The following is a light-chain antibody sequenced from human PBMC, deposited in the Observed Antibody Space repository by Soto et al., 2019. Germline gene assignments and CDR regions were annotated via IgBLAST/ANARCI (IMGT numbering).Light chain of an antibody. CDR1: HSVSSSY. V-gene: IGKV3-20*01. J-gene: IGKJ5*01. Sequence: EIVLTLSPGTLSLSPGERATLSCRASHSVSSSYLAWYQQKPGQAPRLLXYGASSRATGIPDRFSGSGSGTDFTLTISRLEPEDYAVYYCQQYGSSPPSTFGQGTRLEIK. CDR3: QQYGSSPPST. CDR2: GAS.